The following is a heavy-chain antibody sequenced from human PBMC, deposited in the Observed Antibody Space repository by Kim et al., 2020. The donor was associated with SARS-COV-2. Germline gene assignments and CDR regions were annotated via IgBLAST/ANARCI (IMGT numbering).Heavy chain of an antibody. CDR1: GFTFSSYA. J-gene: IGHJ4*02. V-gene: IGHV3-23*01. CDR2: ISGSGGST. CDR3: ASRGEVAGQNFDY. D-gene: IGHD6-19*01. Sequence: GGSLRLSCAASGFTFSSYAMSWVRQAPGKGLEWVSAISGSGGSTYYADSVKGRFTISRDNSKNTLYLQMNSLRAEDTAVYYCASRGEVAGQNFDYWGQGTLVTVSS.